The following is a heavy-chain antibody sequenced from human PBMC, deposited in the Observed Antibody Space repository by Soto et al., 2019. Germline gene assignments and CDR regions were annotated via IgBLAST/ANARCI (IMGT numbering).Heavy chain of an antibody. CDR1: GGTFSSYT. D-gene: IGHD5-12*01. CDR2: IIPILGIA. CDR3: ASEVASDAFDI. V-gene: IGHV1-69*02. Sequence: QVQLVQSGAEVKKPGSSVKVSCKASGGTFSSYTISWVRQAPGQGLEWMGRIIPILGIANYAQKFQGRVTXTXXKSTSTAYMELSSLRSEDTAVYYWASEVASDAFDIWGQGTMVTVSS. J-gene: IGHJ3*02.